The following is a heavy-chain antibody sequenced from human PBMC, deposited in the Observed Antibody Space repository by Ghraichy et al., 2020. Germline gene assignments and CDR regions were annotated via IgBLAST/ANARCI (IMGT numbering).Heavy chain of an antibody. V-gene: IGHV3-30*18. CDR2: ISYDGSNK. J-gene: IGHJ4*02. D-gene: IGHD2-21*02. Sequence: GGSLRLSCAASGFTFSSYGMHWVRQAPGKGWEWVAVISYDGSNKNYADSVKGGFTTSRDNSKNTLYLQMNSLRAEDTADYYCAKDFVVVTASYWGQGTLVTVSS. CDR1: GFTFSSYG. CDR3: AKDFVVVTASY.